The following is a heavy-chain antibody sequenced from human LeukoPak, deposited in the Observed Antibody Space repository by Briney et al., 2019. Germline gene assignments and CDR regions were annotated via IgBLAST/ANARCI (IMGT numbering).Heavy chain of an antibody. V-gene: IGHV4-59*01. J-gene: IGHJ4*02. Sequence: SGTLSLTCTVSGDSFIGSYWSWIRQAPGKGLEWVGYIYYPVDTTYNPSLQSRVTISADISKQQFSLRLTSVTAAATAVYYGARRRYFDSSGYNPTYYFDFWGQGIQVTVSS. D-gene: IGHD3-22*01. CDR2: IYYPVDT. CDR3: ARRRYFDSSGYNPTYYFDF. CDR1: GDSFIGSY.